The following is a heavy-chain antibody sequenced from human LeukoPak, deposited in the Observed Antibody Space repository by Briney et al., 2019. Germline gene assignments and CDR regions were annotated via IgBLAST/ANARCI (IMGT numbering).Heavy chain of an antibody. V-gene: IGHV3-11*01. Sequence: GGSLRLSCAASGFTFSDYFMTWIRQAPGNGLQWIAHMRGSGETVSYADSVRGRFTISRDNVKNSPYLQMNSLRAEDTAVYYCARLGVITAAGTYDYWGQGTLVTVSS. D-gene: IGHD6-13*01. CDR1: GFTFSDYF. CDR3: ARLGVITAAGTYDY. CDR2: MRGSGETV. J-gene: IGHJ4*02.